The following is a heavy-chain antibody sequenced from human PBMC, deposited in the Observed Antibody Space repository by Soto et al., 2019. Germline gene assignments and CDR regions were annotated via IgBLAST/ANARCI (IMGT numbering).Heavy chain of an antibody. Sequence: ASVKVSCKASGYTFFTYDISWVRRAPGQGLERMGWISTYSGDTKYAQKFQGRVTMTTDTSTTTAYLELRSLRSDDTAVYYCARHHGPTTSENWFDPWGQGTLVTVSS. CDR3: ARHHGPTTSENWFDP. J-gene: IGHJ5*02. D-gene: IGHD5-12*01. V-gene: IGHV1-18*01. CDR2: ISTYSGDT. CDR1: GYTFFTYD.